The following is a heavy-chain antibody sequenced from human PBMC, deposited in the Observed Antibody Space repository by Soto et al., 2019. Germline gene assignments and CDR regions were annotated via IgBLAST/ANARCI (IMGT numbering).Heavy chain of an antibody. CDR3: ARGILRSSGTHGFDN. CDR1: GGSISSDY. J-gene: IGHJ4*02. Sequence: SETLSLTCTVSGGSISSDYWNWIRQSPGKGLEWIGCLFHTGGTKYNPSLKSRVTISVDTSKTQLSLRLTSVTAADTAVYYCARGILRSSGTHGFDNWGQGTLVTVSS. V-gene: IGHV4-59*01. D-gene: IGHD3-10*01. CDR2: LFHTGGT.